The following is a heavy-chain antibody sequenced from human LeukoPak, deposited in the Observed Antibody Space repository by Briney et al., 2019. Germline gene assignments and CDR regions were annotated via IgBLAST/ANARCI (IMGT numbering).Heavy chain of an antibody. D-gene: IGHD3-3*01. CDR1: GGTFSSYA. V-gene: IGHV1-69*05. CDR2: IIPIFGTA. J-gene: IGHJ4*02. CDR3: ARGSSFDFWSGYYKN. Sequence: SVKVSCKASGGTFSSYAISWVRQAPGQGLEWMGGIIPIFGTANYAQKFQGRVAITTDESTSTAYMELSSLRSEDTAVYCCARGSSFDFWSGYYKNWGQGTLVTVSS.